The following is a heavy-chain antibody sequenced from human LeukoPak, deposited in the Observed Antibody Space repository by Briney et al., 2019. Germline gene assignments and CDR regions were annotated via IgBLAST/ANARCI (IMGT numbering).Heavy chain of an antibody. Sequence: PGGSLRLSCAVSGFTFSSYAMHWVRQAPGKGLEWVAVISYDGSNKYYADSVKGRFTISRDNSKNTLYLQMNSLRAEDTAVYYCASLFRKTQWELLKEAFDIWGQGTMVTVSS. CDR1: GFTFSSYA. CDR2: ISYDGSNK. V-gene: IGHV3-30-3*01. J-gene: IGHJ3*02. CDR3: ASLFRKTQWELLKEAFDI. D-gene: IGHD1-26*01.